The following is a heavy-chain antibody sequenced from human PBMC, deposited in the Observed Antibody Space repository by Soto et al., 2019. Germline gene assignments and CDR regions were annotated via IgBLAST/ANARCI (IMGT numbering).Heavy chain of an antibody. J-gene: IGHJ6*02. CDR1: GSLFTGYH. Sequence: VASVKVSCKASGSLFTGYHMHWVRQAPGQGLEWMGWINPNSGGTKYAQKFQGRVTMTRDTSISTAYMELSSLRSEDTSVYFCARGGNGSENWPPYYYYGMDVWGQGTTVTVSS. CDR3: ARGGNGSENWPPYYYYGMDV. D-gene: IGHD5-12*01. CDR2: INPNSGGT. V-gene: IGHV1-2*02.